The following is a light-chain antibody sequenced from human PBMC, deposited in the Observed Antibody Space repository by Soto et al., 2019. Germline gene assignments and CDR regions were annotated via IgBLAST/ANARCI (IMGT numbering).Light chain of an antibody. CDR1: QSIASF. J-gene: IGKJ4*01. CDR2: DAS. V-gene: IGKV1-39*01. CDR3: QQSYGTPLT. Sequence: DIQMTQSPPSLSASVGDRVTITCRASQSIASFLNWYQQKPGKAPKLLIYDASSLQSGVPLRFSASGSGTDFTLTISSLQPEDSATYYCQQSYGTPLTFGGGTRVEIK.